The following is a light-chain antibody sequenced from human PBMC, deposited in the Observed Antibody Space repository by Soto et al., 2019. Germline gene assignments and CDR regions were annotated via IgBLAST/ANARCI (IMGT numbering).Light chain of an antibody. CDR1: NSNIGSNT. V-gene: IGLV1-44*01. J-gene: IGLJ1*01. Sequence: QSVLTQPPSASGTPGQRVTISCSGSNSNIGSNTVNWYQQLPGTAPKLLIYYDNLRPSGVPDRISGSKSGTSASLAISGLQSDDEADYYCSSYTVGDTRVFGTGTKLTVL. CDR2: YDN. CDR3: SSYTVGDTRV.